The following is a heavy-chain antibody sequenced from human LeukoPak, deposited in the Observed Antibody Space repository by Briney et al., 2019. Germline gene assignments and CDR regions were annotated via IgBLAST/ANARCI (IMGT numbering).Heavy chain of an antibody. D-gene: IGHD2-2*01. CDR2: ISGSGRST. CDR1: GFTFNNYA. Sequence: GGSLRLSCAASGFTFNNYAMSWVRQAPGKGLEWVSSISGSGRSTYYADSVKGRFTISRDNSKYTLSLQMNSQRPEDTAVYYCAKIPAVVPAAIGTYYFDYWGQGTLVTVSS. J-gene: IGHJ4*02. V-gene: IGHV3-23*01. CDR3: AKIPAVVPAAIGTYYFDY.